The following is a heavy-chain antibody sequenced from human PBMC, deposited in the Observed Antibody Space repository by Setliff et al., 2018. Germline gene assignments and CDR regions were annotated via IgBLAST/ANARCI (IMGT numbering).Heavy chain of an antibody. D-gene: IGHD3-3*01. CDR1: GGSISSSNW. V-gene: IGHV4-4*02. CDR3: ALSGHYPYCYDY. CDR2: IYHSGST. Sequence: SETLSLTCAVSGGSISSSNWWSWVRQPPGKGLEWIGEIYHSGSTNYNPSLKSRVTISEDTSRNQFSLKLSSATAADTAVYYCALSGHYPYCYDYWGQGTLVTVSS. J-gene: IGHJ4*02.